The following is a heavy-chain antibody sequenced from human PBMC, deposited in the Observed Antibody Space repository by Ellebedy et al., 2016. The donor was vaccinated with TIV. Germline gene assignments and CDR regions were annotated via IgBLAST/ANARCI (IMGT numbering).Heavy chain of an antibody. V-gene: IGHV1-18*01. Sequence: AASVKVSCKASGYTFTSYGIIWVRHPPGQGLAWMGWISAYNGNTNYAQKLQGRGTMTTDTSTSTAYMELRSLRSDDTAVYYCAREGNSSSTSCPDVWGQGTTVTVSS. D-gene: IGHD2-2*01. J-gene: IGHJ6*02. CDR2: ISAYNGNT. CDR3: AREGNSSSTSCPDV. CDR1: GYTFTSYG.